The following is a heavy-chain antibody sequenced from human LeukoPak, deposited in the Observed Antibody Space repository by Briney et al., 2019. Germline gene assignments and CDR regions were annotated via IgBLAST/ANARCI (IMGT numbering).Heavy chain of an antibody. V-gene: IGHV3-15*01. CDR3: TTDLSGYYYPLDY. Sequence: PGGSLRLSCAASGFTFSNAWMSWVRQAPGKGLEWVGRIKSKTDGGTTDYAAPVKGRFTTSRDDSKNTLYLQMNSLKTEDTAVYYCTTDLSGYYYPLDYWGQGTLVTVSS. J-gene: IGHJ4*02. CDR1: GFTFSNAW. CDR2: IKSKTDGGTT. D-gene: IGHD3-22*01.